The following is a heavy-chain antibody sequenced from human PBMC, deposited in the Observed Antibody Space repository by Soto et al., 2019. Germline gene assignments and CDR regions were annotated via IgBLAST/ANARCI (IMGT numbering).Heavy chain of an antibody. J-gene: IGHJ6*04. CDR3: ARVSDCSGGSCYFVSYGMDF. Sequence: GGSLRLSCASSVFTFSSYSMNWVRQSPGKGLEWVSSISSSSSYIYYADSVKGRFTISRDNAKNSLYLQMNSLRAEDTAVYYCARVSDCSGGSCYFVSYGMDFWGEGITVTVSS. V-gene: IGHV3-21*01. D-gene: IGHD2-15*01. CDR1: VFTFSSYS. CDR2: ISSSSSYI.